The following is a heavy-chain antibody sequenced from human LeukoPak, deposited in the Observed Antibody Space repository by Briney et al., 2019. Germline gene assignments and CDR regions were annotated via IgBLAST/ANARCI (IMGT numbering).Heavy chain of an antibody. CDR3: ATARGIRDAFDI. D-gene: IGHD3-16*01. J-gene: IGHJ3*02. Sequence: ASVKVSCKVSGYTLTELSMHWVRQAPGKGLEWMGGFDPEDGETIYAQKFQGRVTMTEDTSTDTACMELSSLRSEDTAVYYCATARGIRDAFDIWGQGTMVTVSS. CDR1: GYTLTELS. CDR2: FDPEDGET. V-gene: IGHV1-24*01.